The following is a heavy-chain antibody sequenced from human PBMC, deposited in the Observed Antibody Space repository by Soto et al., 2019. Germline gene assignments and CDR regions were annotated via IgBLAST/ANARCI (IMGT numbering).Heavy chain of an antibody. Sequence: PSETLSLTCTVSGGSIRSYYWNWIRQPPGKGLEWIGYIYYSGSTNYNPSLKSRVTISVDTSKNQFSLKLSSVTAADTAVYYCARGREEMATNDAFDIWGQGTLVTVSS. CDR1: GGSIRSYY. CDR2: IYYSGST. CDR3: ARGREEMATNDAFDI. V-gene: IGHV4-59*01. D-gene: IGHD5-12*01. J-gene: IGHJ4*02.